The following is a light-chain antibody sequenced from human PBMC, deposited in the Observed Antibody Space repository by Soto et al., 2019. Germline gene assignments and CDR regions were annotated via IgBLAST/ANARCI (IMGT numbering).Light chain of an antibody. V-gene: IGKV1-5*03. Sequence: EIHMTLSPSTLSGSVGDRVTITCRASQTISSWLAWYQQKPGKAPKLLIYKASTLKSGVPSRFSGSGSGTEFTLTISSLQPDDFATYYCQHYNSYSEAFGQGTKVDI. CDR3: QHYNSYSEA. J-gene: IGKJ1*01. CDR2: KAS. CDR1: QTISSW.